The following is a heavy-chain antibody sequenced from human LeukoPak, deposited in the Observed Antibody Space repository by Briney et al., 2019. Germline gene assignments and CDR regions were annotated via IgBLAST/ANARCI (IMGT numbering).Heavy chain of an antibody. J-gene: IGHJ4*02. CDR1: GFTFNNYW. CDR3: ARVTYYFASGSLAIYYFDY. Sequence: GGSLRPSWAASGFTFNNYWMHWVRQAPGKGLVWVSRINYDGSSTTYADYVKGRFNISRDNDKNTLYLQMHSLRAEDTAVYYCARVTYYFASGSLAIYYFDYWGQGTLVTVSS. V-gene: IGHV3-74*01. CDR2: INYDGSST. D-gene: IGHD3-10*01.